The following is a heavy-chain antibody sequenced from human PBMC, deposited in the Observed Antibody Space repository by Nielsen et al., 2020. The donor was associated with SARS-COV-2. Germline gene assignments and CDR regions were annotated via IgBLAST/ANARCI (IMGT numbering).Heavy chain of an antibody. J-gene: IGHJ4*02. D-gene: IGHD3-3*01. CDR1: GFTFSSYA. V-gene: IGHV3-23*01. Sequence: GESLKISCAASGFTFSSYAMSWVRQAPGKGLEWVSAISGSGGSTYYADSVKGRFTISRDNSKNTLYLQMNSLRVEDTAVYYCARDDDFWSGIGDYWGQGTLVTVSS. CDR3: ARDDDFWSGIGDY. CDR2: ISGSGGST.